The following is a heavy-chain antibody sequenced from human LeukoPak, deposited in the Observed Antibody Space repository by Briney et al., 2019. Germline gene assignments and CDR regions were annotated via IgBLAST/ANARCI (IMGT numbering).Heavy chain of an antibody. Sequence: GASVKVSCKASGYTFTGYYMHWVRQAPGQGLEWMGWMNPNSGNTGYAQKFQGRVSITRNTSIRTAYMELSSLRSDDTAVCYCARGASRSFDYWGQGTLVTVSS. CDR2: MNPNSGNT. CDR3: ARGASRSFDY. CDR1: GYTFTGYY. J-gene: IGHJ4*02. V-gene: IGHV1-8*03.